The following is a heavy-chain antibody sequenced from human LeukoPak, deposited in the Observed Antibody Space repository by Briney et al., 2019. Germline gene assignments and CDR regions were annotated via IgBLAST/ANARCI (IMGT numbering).Heavy chain of an antibody. V-gene: IGHV3-21*01. CDR2: ISSSSSYI. J-gene: IGHJ6*02. CDR3: ARRHSSGWLDYYYGMDV. CDR1: GFTFSSYS. D-gene: IGHD6-13*01. Sequence: GGSLRLSCAASGFTFSSYSMNWVRQAPGKGLEWVSSISSSSSYIYYADSVKGRFTISRDNAKNSLYLQMNSLRAEDTAVYYCARRHSSGWLDYYYGMDVWGQGTTVTVSS.